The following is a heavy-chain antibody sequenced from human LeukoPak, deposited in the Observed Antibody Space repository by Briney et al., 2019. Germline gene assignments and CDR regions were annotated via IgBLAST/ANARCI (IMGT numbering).Heavy chain of an antibody. D-gene: IGHD3-10*01. CDR3: AKDQVLLWFGEAMSYMDV. Sequence: PGGSLRLSCAASGFTFSSYGMHWVRQAPGKGLEWVAVISYDGSNKYYADSVKGRFTISRDNSKNTLYLQMNSLRAEDTAVYYCAKDQVLLWFGEAMSYMDVWGKGTTVTVSS. V-gene: IGHV3-30*18. J-gene: IGHJ6*03. CDR2: ISYDGSNK. CDR1: GFTFSSYG.